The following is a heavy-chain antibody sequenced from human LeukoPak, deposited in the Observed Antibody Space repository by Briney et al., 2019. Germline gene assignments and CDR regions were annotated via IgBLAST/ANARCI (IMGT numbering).Heavy chain of an antibody. CDR1: GFTFSSYG. CDR3: AKDIVYDSSGYYWEPHAFDI. Sequence: RAGGSLRLSCAASGFTFSSYGMLWVRQAPGKGLEWVTIISYDGSNEYYTDSVKGRFTISRDNSKNTLYLQMNSLRAEDTAVYYCAKDIVYDSSGYYWEPHAFDIWGQGTMVTVSS. CDR2: ISYDGSNE. J-gene: IGHJ3*02. D-gene: IGHD3-22*01. V-gene: IGHV3-30*18.